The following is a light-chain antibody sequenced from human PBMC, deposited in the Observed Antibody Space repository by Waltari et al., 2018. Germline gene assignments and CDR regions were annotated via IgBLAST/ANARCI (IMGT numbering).Light chain of an antibody. CDR1: QSISKY. CDR2: AAS. J-gene: IGKJ1*01. V-gene: IGKV3-20*01. CDR3: QHHVRLPAT. Sequence: EIVLTQSPGTLSLSPGERATLSCRASQSISKYLAWYQQRPGQAPRLLIDAASNRATVIPDRFSGGGSGTDFSLTISRLEPEDFAVYYCQHHVRLPATFGQGTKVEIK.